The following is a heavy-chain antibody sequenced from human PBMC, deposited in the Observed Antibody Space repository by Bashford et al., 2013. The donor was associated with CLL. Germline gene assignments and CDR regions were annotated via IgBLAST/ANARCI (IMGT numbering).Heavy chain of an antibody. D-gene: IGHD3-3*01. V-gene: IGHV6-1*01. J-gene: IGHJ4*02. CDR3: ARDRYYDFWSGYYIFDY. Sequence: SQTLSLTCAISGDSVSSNSAAWNWIRQSPSRGLEWLGRTYYRSKWYNDYAVSVKSRITINPDTSKNQFSLQLNSVAPEDTAVYYCARDRYYDFWSGYYIFDYWGQGTLVTVSS. CDR2: TYYRSKWYN. CDR1: GDSVSSNSAA.